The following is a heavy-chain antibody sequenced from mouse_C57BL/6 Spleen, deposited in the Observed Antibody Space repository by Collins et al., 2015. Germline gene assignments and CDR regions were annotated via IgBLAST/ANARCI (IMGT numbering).Heavy chain of an antibody. J-gene: IGHJ2*01. V-gene: IGHV9-3*01. CDR1: GYTFTTYG. Sequence: QIQLVQSGPELKKPGETVKISCKASGYTFTTYGMSWVKQAPGKGLKWMGWINTYSGVPTYADDFKGRFAFSLETSASTAYLQINNLKNEDTATYFCARGDYEGDYWGQGTTLTVSS. D-gene: IGHD2-4*01. CDR3: ARGDYEGDY. CDR2: INTYSGVP.